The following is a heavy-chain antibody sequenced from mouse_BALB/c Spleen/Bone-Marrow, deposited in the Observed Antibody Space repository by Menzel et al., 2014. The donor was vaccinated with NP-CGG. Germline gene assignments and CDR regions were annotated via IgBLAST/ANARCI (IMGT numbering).Heavy chain of an antibody. V-gene: IGHV1S81*02. CDR1: GYTFTSYY. D-gene: IGHD1-1*01. Sequence: VQLQQSGAELVKPGASVKLSCKASGYTFTSYYMYWVKQRPGQGLEWIGEINPSNGGTNFNEKFKSKATLTVDKSSHTAYVQLSSLTSEDSAVYHCTRSNYGYWFFDVWGAGTTVTVSS. CDR3: TRSNYGYWFFDV. CDR2: INPSNGGT. J-gene: IGHJ1*01.